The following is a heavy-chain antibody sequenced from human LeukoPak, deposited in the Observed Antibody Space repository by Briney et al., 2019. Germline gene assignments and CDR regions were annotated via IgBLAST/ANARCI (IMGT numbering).Heavy chain of an antibody. V-gene: IGHV3-53*01. Sequence: GGSLRLSCAASGFTVSSNYMSWVRQAPGKGLEWVPVIYSGGSTYYADSVKGRFTISRDNSKNTLYLQMNSLRAEDTAVYYCARDRSRVSGIYYYGMDVWGQGTTVTVSS. CDR2: IYSGGST. CDR3: ARDRSRVSGIYYYGMDV. J-gene: IGHJ6*02. D-gene: IGHD6-13*01. CDR1: GFTVSSNY.